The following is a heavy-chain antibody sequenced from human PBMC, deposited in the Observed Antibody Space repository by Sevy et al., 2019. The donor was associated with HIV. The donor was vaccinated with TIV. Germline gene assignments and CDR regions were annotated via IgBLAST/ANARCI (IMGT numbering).Heavy chain of an antibody. D-gene: IGHD2-2*01. Sequence: ASVKVSCKASGYTFTSYGMNWVRQAPGQGLEWMGWINTNTGNPTYAQGFTGRFVFSLDTSVSTAYLQIRSLKAEDTAVYYCARTSRGIVERPAAQHDYGMDVWGQGTTVTVSS. V-gene: IGHV7-4-1*02. CDR3: ARTSRGIVERPAAQHDYGMDV. CDR2: INTNTGNP. CDR1: GYTFTSYG. J-gene: IGHJ6*02.